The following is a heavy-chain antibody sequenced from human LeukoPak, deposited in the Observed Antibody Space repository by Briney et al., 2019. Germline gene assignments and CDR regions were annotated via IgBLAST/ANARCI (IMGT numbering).Heavy chain of an antibody. J-gene: IGHJ4*02. D-gene: IGHD1-26*01. CDR3: VRSREASLGCFDF. CDR2: RSWIEGHT. V-gene: IGHV3-43D*03. CDR1: GFSFYEYA. Sequence: GGPLRLSCAVSGFSFYEYALHWVRQVPGKGLERVALRSWIEGHTDYLDSVKGRFTISRDNSKNSLSLQMNSLRAEDSALYYCVRSREASLGCFDFWGQGTLVTVSS.